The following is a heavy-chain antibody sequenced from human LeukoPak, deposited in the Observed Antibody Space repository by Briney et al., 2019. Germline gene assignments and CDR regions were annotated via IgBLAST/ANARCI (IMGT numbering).Heavy chain of an antibody. V-gene: IGHV3-66*01. J-gene: IGHJ3*02. CDR2: IYSGGST. Sequence: GGPLRLSCAASGFTVSSNYMSWVRQAPGKGLEWVSVIYSGGSTYYADSVKGRFTISRDNSKNTLYLQMNSLRAEDTAVYYCARDRGRRRMITFGDAFDIWGQGTMVTVSS. CDR3: ARDRGRRRMITFGDAFDI. D-gene: IGHD3-16*01. CDR1: GFTVSSNY.